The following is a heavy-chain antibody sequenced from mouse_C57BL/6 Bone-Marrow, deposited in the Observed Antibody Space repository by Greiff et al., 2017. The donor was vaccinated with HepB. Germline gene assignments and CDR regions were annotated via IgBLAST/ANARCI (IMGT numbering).Heavy chain of an antibody. V-gene: IGHV5-17*01. D-gene: IGHD1-1*01. CDR3: ASPQKNYYGSSYGFAY. Sequence: EVKVEESGGGLVKPGGSLKLSCAASGFTFSDYGMHWVRQAPEKGLEWVAYISSGSSTIYYADTVKGRFTISRDNAKNTLFLQMTSLRSEDTAMYYCASPQKNYYGSSYGFAYWGQGTLVTVSA. J-gene: IGHJ3*01. CDR1: GFTFSDYG. CDR2: ISSGSSTI.